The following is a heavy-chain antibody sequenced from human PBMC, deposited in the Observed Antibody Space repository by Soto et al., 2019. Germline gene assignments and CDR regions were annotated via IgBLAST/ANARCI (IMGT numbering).Heavy chain of an antibody. CDR2: ISGSGGST. CDR3: AARRVFEQQADY. D-gene: IGHD6-13*01. CDR1: GFTFSSYA. J-gene: IGHJ4*02. V-gene: IGHV3-23*01. Sequence: LRLSCAASGFTFSSYAMSWVRQAPGKGLEWVSAISGSGGSTYYADSVKGRFTISRDNSKNTLYLQMNSLRAEDTAVYYCAARRVFEQQADYWGQGTLVTVSS.